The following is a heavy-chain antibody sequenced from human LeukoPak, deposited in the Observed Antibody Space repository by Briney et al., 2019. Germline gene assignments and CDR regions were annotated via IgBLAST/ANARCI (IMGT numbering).Heavy chain of an antibody. D-gene: IGHD2-2*01. CDR1: GGTFSSYA. Sequence: GASVKVSCKASGGTFSSYAISWVRQAPGQGLEWMGRIIPILGIANYAQKFQGRVTITADKSTSTAYMELSSLRSEDTAVYYCARALGYCSSTSCYPAGHYYYGMDVWGQGTTVTVSS. V-gene: IGHV1-69*04. CDR2: IIPILGIA. J-gene: IGHJ6*02. CDR3: ARALGYCSSTSCYPAGHYYYGMDV.